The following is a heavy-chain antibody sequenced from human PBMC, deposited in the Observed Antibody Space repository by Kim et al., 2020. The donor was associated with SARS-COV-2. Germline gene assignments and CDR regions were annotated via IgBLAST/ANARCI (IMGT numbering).Heavy chain of an antibody. V-gene: IGHV1-69*04. J-gene: IGHJ6*02. CDR2: IIPILGIA. CDR1: GGTFSSYA. D-gene: IGHD2-15*01. CDR3: ARDKRYCSGGSCYFDYYYYCMDV. Sequence: SVKVSCKASGGTFSSYAISWVRQAPGQGLEWMGRIIPILGIANYAQKFQGRVTITADKSTSTAYMELSSLRSEDTAVYYCARDKRYCSGGSCYFDYYYYCMDVWGQGSTVTVSS.